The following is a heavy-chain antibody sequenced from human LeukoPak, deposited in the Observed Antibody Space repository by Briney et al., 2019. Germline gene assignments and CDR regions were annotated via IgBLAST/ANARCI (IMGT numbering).Heavy chain of an antibody. V-gene: IGHV3-21*01. CDR2: ISISSSYI. Sequence: GGSLRLSCSASRFSFSTYGMSWVRQAPGKGLEWGLSISISSSYIYYADSVKGRFTISRDNPKNSLYLQMHSLRAEDTAVYYCARIESSGYYQHFDYWGQGTLVTVSS. CDR1: RFSFSTYG. D-gene: IGHD3-22*01. J-gene: IGHJ4*02. CDR3: ARIESSGYYQHFDY.